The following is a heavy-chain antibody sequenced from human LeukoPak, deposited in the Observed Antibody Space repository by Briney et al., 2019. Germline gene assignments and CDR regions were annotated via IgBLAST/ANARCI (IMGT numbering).Heavy chain of an antibody. CDR2: INPNSGGT. J-gene: IGHJ4*02. D-gene: IGHD3-16*02. CDR3: ASAIGGVIADY. Sequence: ASVKVSCKASGYTFTGYYMHWVRQAPGQGLEWMGWINPNSGGTNYVQKFQGRVTMTRDTSISTAYMELSRLRSDDTAVYYCASAIGGVIADYWGQGTLVTVSS. V-gene: IGHV1-2*02. CDR1: GYTFTGYY.